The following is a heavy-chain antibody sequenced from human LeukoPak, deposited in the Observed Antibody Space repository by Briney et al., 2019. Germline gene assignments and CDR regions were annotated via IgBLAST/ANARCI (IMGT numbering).Heavy chain of an antibody. J-gene: IGHJ5*01. V-gene: IGHV4-61*02. CDR1: GASISSGDCY. CDR3: ARFRVLLWFGEFERRANCFDS. CDR2: IFTSGST. Sequence: SETLSLTCTVSGASISSGDCYWNWIRQPAGKGLEWIGRIFTSGSTNYNPSLKSRVTISVDTSKNQFSLKLSSVTAADTAVYYCARFRVLLWFGEFERRANCFDSWGQGTLVTVSS. D-gene: IGHD3-10*01.